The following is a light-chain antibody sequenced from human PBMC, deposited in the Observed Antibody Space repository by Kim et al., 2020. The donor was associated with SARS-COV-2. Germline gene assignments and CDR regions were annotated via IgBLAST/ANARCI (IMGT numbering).Light chain of an antibody. Sequence: ASVGDRVTITCRASQDIRNYLDWYQQKPGKAPKRLIYAASSLESGVPSRFSGRGSETDFTLTISSLQPEDFATYYCLQHNTYPLTFGQGTKVDIK. CDR2: AAS. CDR1: QDIRNY. J-gene: IGKJ1*01. V-gene: IGKV1-17*01. CDR3: LQHNTYPLT.